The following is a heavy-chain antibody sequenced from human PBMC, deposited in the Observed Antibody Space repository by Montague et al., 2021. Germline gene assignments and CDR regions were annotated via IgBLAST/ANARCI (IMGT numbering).Heavy chain of an antibody. CDR3: ARSLYCRGGSCYSGFDP. Sequence: SETLSLTCTVSGGSISSASYYWGWIRQPPGKGLELIGVIYYNGTTYHNPSLKSRVTVSMDTSKNQFSLKLSSVTAADTAVYYCARSLYCRGGSCYSGFDPWGQGTPVTASS. J-gene: IGHJ5*02. CDR1: GGSISSASYY. D-gene: IGHD2-15*01. CDR2: IYYNGTT. V-gene: IGHV4-39*01.